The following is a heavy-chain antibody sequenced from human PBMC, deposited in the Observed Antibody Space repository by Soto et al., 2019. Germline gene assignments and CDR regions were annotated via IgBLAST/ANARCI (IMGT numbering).Heavy chain of an antibody. V-gene: IGHV4-4*02. Sequence: QVQLQESGPGLVKPSGTLSLTCTVSSGSISSGNWWTWVRQPPGKGLEWIGEIYHSGSINYSPSLASWLTISVDRSKNQFSLKLTSVTAADTAFYYCARAGSVTTSYFDYWGQGTLVTVSS. J-gene: IGHJ4*02. CDR1: SGSISSGNW. CDR3: ARAGSVTTSYFDY. CDR2: IYHSGSI. D-gene: IGHD4-17*01.